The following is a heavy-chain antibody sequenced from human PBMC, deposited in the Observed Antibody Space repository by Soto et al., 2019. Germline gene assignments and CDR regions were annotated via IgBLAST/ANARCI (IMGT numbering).Heavy chain of an antibody. J-gene: IGHJ6*03. CDR3: ARDIVVVEAANYMDV. Sequence: SETLSLTCAVYGGSFSGYYWSWIRQPPGKGLEWIGEINHSGSTKYNPSLKSRVTISVDTSKNQFSLKLSSVTAADTAVYYCARDIVVVEAANYMDVWGKGTTVTVSS. V-gene: IGHV4-34*01. D-gene: IGHD2-15*01. CDR2: INHSGST. CDR1: GGSFSGYY.